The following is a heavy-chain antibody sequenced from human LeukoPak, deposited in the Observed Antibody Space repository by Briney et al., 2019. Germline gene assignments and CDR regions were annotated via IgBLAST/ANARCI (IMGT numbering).Heavy chain of an antibody. Sequence: PSETLSLTCAVYGGSFSGYYWSWIRQPPGKGLGWIGEINHSGSTNYNPSLKSRVTISVDTSKNQFSLKLSSVTAADTAVYYCARGLNYDSSGYYLDYWGQGTLVTVSS. J-gene: IGHJ4*02. CDR3: ARGLNYDSSGYYLDY. D-gene: IGHD3-22*01. CDR1: GGSFSGYY. V-gene: IGHV4-34*01. CDR2: INHSGST.